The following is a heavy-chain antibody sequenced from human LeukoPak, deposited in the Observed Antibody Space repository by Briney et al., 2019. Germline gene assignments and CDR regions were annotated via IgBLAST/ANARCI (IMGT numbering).Heavy chain of an antibody. V-gene: IGHV1-2*02. Sequence: ASVKVSCKASGYTFTGYYMHWVRQAPGQGLEWMGWINPNSGGTNYAQKFQGRVTMTRDTSISTAYMELSRLRSDDTAVYYCVRDLAVTTYYYYYMDVWGKGTTVTVSS. J-gene: IGHJ6*03. CDR3: VRDLAVTTYYYYYMDV. CDR2: INPNSGGT. D-gene: IGHD4-11*01. CDR1: GYTFTGYY.